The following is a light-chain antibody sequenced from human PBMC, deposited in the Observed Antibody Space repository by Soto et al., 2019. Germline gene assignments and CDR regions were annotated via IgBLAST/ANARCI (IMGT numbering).Light chain of an antibody. CDR1: QSVSSN. CDR2: GAS. J-gene: IGKJ5*01. Sequence: IVMTQSPATLSVSPGERATLSCRASQSVSSNLAWYQQKPGQAPRLLIYGASTRATGIPARFSGSGSGTDFTLTISRLEPEDFAMYYCLHHGSSLWTFGQGTRLEIK. CDR3: LHHGSSLWT. V-gene: IGKV3-15*01.